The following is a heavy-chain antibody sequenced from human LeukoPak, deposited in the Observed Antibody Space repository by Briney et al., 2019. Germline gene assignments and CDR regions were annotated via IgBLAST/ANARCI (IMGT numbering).Heavy chain of an antibody. V-gene: IGHV1-2*02. Sequence: GASVKVSCKASGYTFTGYYMHWVRQAPGQGLEWMGWINPNSGGTNYAQKFQGRVTMTRDTSISTAYMELSRLRSDDTAVYYCARDLFRGSTNYGMDVWGQGNTVTVPS. J-gene: IGHJ6*02. D-gene: IGHD3-10*01. CDR3: ARDLFRGSTNYGMDV. CDR2: INPNSGGT. CDR1: GYTFTGYY.